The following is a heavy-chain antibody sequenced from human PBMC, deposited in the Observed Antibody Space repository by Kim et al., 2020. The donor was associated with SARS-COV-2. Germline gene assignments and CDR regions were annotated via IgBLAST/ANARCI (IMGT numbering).Heavy chain of an antibody. CDR2: ISSSSYI. V-gene: IGHV3-21*01. D-gene: IGHD2-21*02. Sequence: GGSLRLSCAASGFTFSSYSMNWVRQAPGKGLEWVSSISSSSYIYYADSVKGRFTISRDNAKNSLYLQMNSLRAEDTAVYYCARDGLTATSVYWGQGTLVTVSS. J-gene: IGHJ4*02. CDR3: ARDGLTATSVY. CDR1: GFTFSSYS.